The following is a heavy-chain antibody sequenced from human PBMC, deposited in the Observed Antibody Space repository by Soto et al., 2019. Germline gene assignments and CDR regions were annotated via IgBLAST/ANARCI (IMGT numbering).Heavy chain of an antibody. CDR2: VSYTGDTT. CDR3: AITDYGGDGQDY. D-gene: IGHD4-17*01. CDR1: GFTFSTYG. V-gene: IGHV3-23*01. Sequence: EVQVLESGGGLVQPGGSLRLSCASSGFTFSTYGMSWVRRAPGKGLEWVSSVSYTGDTTYYADSVKGRFTISRDNSKNTVYLQMNSLRTEDPATYYCAITDYGGDGQDYWGQGTLVTVSS. J-gene: IGHJ4*02.